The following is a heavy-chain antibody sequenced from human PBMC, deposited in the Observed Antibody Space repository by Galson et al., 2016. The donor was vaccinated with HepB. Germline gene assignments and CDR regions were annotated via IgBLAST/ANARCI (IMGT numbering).Heavy chain of an antibody. CDR2: TYSGGNT. CDR3: ARASWSGPFDY. Sequence: SLRLSCAASGFTVSSDYMTWVRQTPGKGLEWVSSTYSGGNTYYADSVKGRFTISRDNSKNTLYLHMHSLRAEDTAIYYCARASWSGPFDYWGQGTLVTVAS. D-gene: IGHD3-3*01. J-gene: IGHJ4*02. V-gene: IGHV3-53*01. CDR1: GFTVSSDY.